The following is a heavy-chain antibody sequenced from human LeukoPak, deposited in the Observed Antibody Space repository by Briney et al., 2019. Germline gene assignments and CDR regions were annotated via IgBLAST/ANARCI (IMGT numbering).Heavy chain of an antibody. J-gene: IGHJ4*02. D-gene: IGHD4-17*01. Sequence: ASVKVSCKASGYTFTSYGISWVRQAPGQGLEWMGWISAYNGNTNYAQKFQGRVTITADESTSTAYMELSSLRSEDTAVYYCAGDPYGYFDYWGQGTLVTVSS. V-gene: IGHV1-18*01. CDR3: AGDPYGYFDY. CDR2: ISAYNGNT. CDR1: GYTFTSYG.